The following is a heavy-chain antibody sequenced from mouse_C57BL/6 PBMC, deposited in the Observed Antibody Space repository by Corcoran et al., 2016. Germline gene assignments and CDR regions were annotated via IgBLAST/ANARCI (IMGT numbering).Heavy chain of an antibody. CDR1: GYTFTGYW. Sequence: QVQLQQSGAELMKPGASVKLSCKATGYTFTGYWIEWVRQRPGHGLELIGEILPGSGSTNYNEKFKGKATFTADTSSNTAYMQLSSLTTEDSAIYYCARGRGGIYYGSSPPVAYWGQGTLVTVSA. D-gene: IGHD1-1*01. CDR2: ILPGSGST. J-gene: IGHJ3*01. CDR3: ARGRGGIYYGSSPPVAY. V-gene: IGHV1-9*01.